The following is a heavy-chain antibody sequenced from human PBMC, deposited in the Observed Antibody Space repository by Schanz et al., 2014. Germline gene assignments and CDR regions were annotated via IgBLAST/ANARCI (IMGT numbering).Heavy chain of an antibody. D-gene: IGHD3-10*01. J-gene: IGHJ3*02. V-gene: IGHV3-7*05. CDR1: GFSFSTYW. CDR2: IKRDGSEK. Sequence: DVHLLESGGGLVQPGGSLRLSCAASGFSFSTYWMSWVRQAPGKGLEWVANIKRDGSEKNYLDSVKGRFTIARDNAKNTLYLQMNSLRAEDTAVYYCAKGRFGELSAFDIWGQGTMVTVSS. CDR3: AKGRFGELSAFDI.